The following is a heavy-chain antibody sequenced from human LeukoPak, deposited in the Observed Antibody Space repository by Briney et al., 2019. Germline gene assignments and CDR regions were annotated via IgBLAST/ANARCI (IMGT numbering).Heavy chain of an antibody. CDR1: GGSISSDY. V-gene: IGHV4-4*07. Sequence: PSETLSLTCTVSGGSISSDYWSWIRQPAGKGLEWIGRIYTSGSTNYNPSLKSRVTMSVDTSKNQFSLKLSSVTAADTAVYYCARDMGGLNNHYYGMDVWGKGTTVTVSS. J-gene: IGHJ6*04. CDR3: ARDMGGLNNHYYGMDV. CDR2: IYTSGST. D-gene: IGHD2-15*01.